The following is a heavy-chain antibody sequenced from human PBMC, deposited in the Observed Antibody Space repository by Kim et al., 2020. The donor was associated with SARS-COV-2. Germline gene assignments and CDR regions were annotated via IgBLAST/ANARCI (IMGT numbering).Heavy chain of an antibody. J-gene: IGHJ4*02. D-gene: IGHD6-13*01. V-gene: IGHV3-23*01. Sequence: NGRFTISRDNSKNTLYLQMNSLRADDTVVYYCAKDQYSSSWLYVVVAFDYWGQGTLVTVSS. CDR3: AKDQYSSSWLYVVVAFDY.